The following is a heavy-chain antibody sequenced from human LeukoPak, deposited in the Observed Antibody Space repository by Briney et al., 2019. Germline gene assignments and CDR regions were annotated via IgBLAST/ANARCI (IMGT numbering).Heavy chain of an antibody. V-gene: IGHV3-11*06. CDR3: ARLGSIAAAGTPDY. D-gene: IGHD6-13*01. CDR1: GFTFSDYY. Sequence: GGSLRLSCAASGFTFSDYYMSWIRQAPGQGLEGVSCISGTSSYTTYAASMKGRFTISRDNAKNSLYLQMNSLRGEDTAVYYCARLGSIAAAGTPDYWGQGTLVAVSS. CDR2: ISGTSSYT. J-gene: IGHJ4*02.